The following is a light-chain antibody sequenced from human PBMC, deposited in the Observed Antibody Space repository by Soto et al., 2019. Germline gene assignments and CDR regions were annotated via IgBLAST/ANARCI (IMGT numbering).Light chain of an antibody. CDR2: GAS. Sequence: EIVMTQSPATLSASPGERATLSCRASQSVSSNLAWYQQKPGQAPRLLIYGASTRATGIPARFSGRGSGTEFTLTISSLQSEDVAVYYCQQYSYWPLTFGGGTKVEIK. CDR3: QQYSYWPLT. V-gene: IGKV3-15*01. J-gene: IGKJ4*01. CDR1: QSVSSN.